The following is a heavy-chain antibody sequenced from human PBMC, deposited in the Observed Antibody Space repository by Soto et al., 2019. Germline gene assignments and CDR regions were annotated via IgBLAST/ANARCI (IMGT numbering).Heavy chain of an antibody. D-gene: IGHD3-22*01. V-gene: IGHV1-69*06. CDR2: IIPIFGTA. CDR3: ARGWGYDSNDYYYAY. CDR1: GGTFSRHA. J-gene: IGHJ4*02. Sequence: QVQLVQSGAEVRKPGSSVKVSCTASGGTFSRHAISWVRQAPGQGLEWMGGIIPIFGTANHAQKFQGRVTIIADKSTSTVYMELSSLRSEDTAMYYCARGWGYDSNDYYYAYWGQGTLVIVSS.